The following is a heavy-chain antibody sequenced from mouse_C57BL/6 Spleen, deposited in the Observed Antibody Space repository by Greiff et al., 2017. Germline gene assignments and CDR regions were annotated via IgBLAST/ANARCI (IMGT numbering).Heavy chain of an antibody. CDR1: GYNFTDYS. V-gene: IGHV1-77*01. CDR2: FDPEGGRT. CDR3: ARDAEVATCAMDY. Sequence: QVQLQQSGAELVKPGASVKLSCKASGYNFTDYSMHWVKQRTGQGLEWIGRFDPEGGRTKYNEKFKGKATLTADKSSSTDYMQLSILTSEDTAVYFGARDAEVATCAMDYWGQGTSVTGSS. J-gene: IGHJ4*01.